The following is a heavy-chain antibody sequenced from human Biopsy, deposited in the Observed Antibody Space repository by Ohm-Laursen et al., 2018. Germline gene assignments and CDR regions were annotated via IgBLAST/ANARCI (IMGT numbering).Heavy chain of an antibody. CDR3: ARTIMVGGVILNYFDY. V-gene: IGHV3-53*01. CDR1: GFDFSDYS. J-gene: IGHJ4*02. CDR2: IFAGGGRT. D-gene: IGHD3-10*01. Sequence: SLRLSCAASGFDFSDYSMSWVRQAPGKGLDWVSIIFAGGGRTYYADSVKGRFTISRDISENTVSLQMNSLRAEDTAVYYCARTIMVGGVILNYFDYWGQGTRVTVSS.